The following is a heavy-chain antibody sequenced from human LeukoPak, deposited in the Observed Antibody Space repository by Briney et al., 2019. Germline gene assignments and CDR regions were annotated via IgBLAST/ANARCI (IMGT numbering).Heavy chain of an antibody. V-gene: IGHV1-69*06. J-gene: IGHJ5*02. D-gene: IGHD2-2*01. CDR2: IIPIFGTA. CDR3: AREGHCSSTSCYNWFDP. Sequence: ASVKVSCKASGGTFSSYAISWVRQAPGQGLEWMGGIIPIFGTANYAQKFQGRVTITADKSTSTAYMELSSLRSEDTAVYYCAREGHCSSTSCYNWFDPWGKGTLVTVSS. CDR1: GGTFSSYA.